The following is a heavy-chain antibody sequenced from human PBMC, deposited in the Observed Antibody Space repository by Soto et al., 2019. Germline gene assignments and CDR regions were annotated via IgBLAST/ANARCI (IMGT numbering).Heavy chain of an antibody. J-gene: IGHJ2*01. CDR1: GGAFSSYA. D-gene: IGHD3-10*01. CDR3: ARRRLGYGSWYFGL. Sequence: QVQLVQSGAEVKKPGSSGKVSCKASGGAFSSYAISWVRQAPGQGLEWMGGNLPLFNISNYAQKFQGRVTITADEPTSTAYMDLSNLTSEDTAVYYCARRRLGYGSWYFGLWGRGTLITVSS. V-gene: IGHV1-69*01. CDR2: NLPLFNIS.